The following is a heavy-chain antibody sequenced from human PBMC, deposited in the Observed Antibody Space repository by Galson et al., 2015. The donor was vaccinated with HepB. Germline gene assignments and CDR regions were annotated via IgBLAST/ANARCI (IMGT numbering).Heavy chain of an antibody. CDR1: TFIFSTYS. Sequence: SLRLSCAASTFIFSTYSMNWVRQAPGKGLEWVSYISSSSTTIYYADSVKGRFTISRDNAKNSLYLQMNSLRVEDTAVYYCVFLRGNVLKPLDYWGQGTLVTVSS. J-gene: IGHJ4*02. CDR2: ISSSSTTI. CDR3: VFLRGNVLKPLDY. V-gene: IGHV3-48*04. D-gene: IGHD4-23*01.